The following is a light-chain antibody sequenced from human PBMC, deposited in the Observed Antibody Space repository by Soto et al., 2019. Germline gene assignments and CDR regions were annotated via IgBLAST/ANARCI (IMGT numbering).Light chain of an antibody. V-gene: IGLV2-14*01. J-gene: IGLJ1*01. CDR1: SNDVGSYDF. Sequence: SALTQPASVSGSPGQSITMSCPGTSNDVGSYDFVSWYQQHPGKAPKLLIYEVSNRPSGVSARFSGSKSDNTASLTISGLQAADEADYFCSSYSSSTVRYVFGSGTKVTVL. CDR3: SSYSSSTVRYV. CDR2: EVS.